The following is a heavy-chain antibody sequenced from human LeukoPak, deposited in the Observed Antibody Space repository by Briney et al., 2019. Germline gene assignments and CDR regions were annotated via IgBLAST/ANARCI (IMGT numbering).Heavy chain of an antibody. CDR1: GFTVSSNH. J-gene: IGHJ6*02. CDR3: ASGYCSGGSCFRSGMDV. D-gene: IGHD2-15*01. CDR2: IYSGGST. V-gene: IGHV3-66*01. Sequence: GGSLRLSCAASGFTVSSNHMSWVRQAPGKGLEWVSVIYSGGSTYYADSVKGRFTISRDNSKNTLYLQMNSLRAEDTAVYYCASGYCSGGSCFRSGMDVWGQGTTVTVSS.